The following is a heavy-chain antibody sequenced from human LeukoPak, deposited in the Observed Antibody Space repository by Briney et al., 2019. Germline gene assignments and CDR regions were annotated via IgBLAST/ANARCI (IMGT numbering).Heavy chain of an antibody. Sequence: ASVKVSCKASGYTFTSYAMNWVRQAPGQGLEWMGWINTNTGNPTYAQGFTGWFVFSLDTSVSTAYLQISSLKAEDTAVYYCAREYRPKMVRGVIVDPWGQGTLVTVSS. J-gene: IGHJ5*02. CDR3: AREYRPKMVRGVIVDP. D-gene: IGHD3-10*01. V-gene: IGHV7-4-1*02. CDR1: GYTFTSYA. CDR2: INTNTGNP.